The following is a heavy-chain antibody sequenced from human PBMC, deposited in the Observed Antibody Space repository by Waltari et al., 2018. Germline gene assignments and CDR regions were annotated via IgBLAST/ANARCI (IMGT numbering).Heavy chain of an antibody. V-gene: IGHV3-73*01. CDR2: IRRQPFNDAT. Sequence: EVQVVESGGGLVQPGGSLKLSCATSGFSFSGSPRHWVRQSSGRGLEWVGRIRRQPFNDATAYSESVKGRFTISRDDSKNTAYLQMNNLMTEDTAVYYCSGGEVTGTDFWGQGTLVTVSS. J-gene: IGHJ4*02. CDR3: SGGEVTGTDF. D-gene: IGHD1-1*01. CDR1: GFSFSGSP.